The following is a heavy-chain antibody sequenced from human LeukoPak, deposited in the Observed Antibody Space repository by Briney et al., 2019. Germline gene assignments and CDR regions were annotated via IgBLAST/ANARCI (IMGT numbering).Heavy chain of an antibody. CDR3: ARAEPYSSSWWEAFDI. Sequence: GGSLRLSCAASGFTFSSYSMNWVRQAPGKGLEWVSSISSSSSYIYYADSVKGRFTISRDNAKNSLYLQMNSLRAEQTAVYYCARAEPYSSSWWEAFDIWGQGTMLTVS. CDR2: ISSSSSYI. V-gene: IGHV3-21*01. J-gene: IGHJ3*02. D-gene: IGHD6-13*01. CDR1: GFTFSSYS.